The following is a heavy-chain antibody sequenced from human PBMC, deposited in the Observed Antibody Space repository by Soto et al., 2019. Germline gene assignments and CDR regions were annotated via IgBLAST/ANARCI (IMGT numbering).Heavy chain of an antibody. V-gene: IGHV4-39*01. D-gene: IGHD3-16*02. CDR2: IYYSGST. Sequence: SETLSLTCTVSGGSISSSSYYWGWIRQPPGKGLEWIGSIYYSGSTYYNPSLKSRVTISVDTSKNQFSLKLSSVTAADTAVYYCQSYPSYLIHLDYWGQGTLVTVSS. J-gene: IGHJ4*02. CDR3: QSYPSYLIHLDY. CDR1: GGSISSSSYY.